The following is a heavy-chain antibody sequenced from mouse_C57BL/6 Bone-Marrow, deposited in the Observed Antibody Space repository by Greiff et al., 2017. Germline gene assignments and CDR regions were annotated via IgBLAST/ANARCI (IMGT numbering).Heavy chain of an antibody. CDR2: IDPSDSYT. V-gene: IGHV1-69*01. CDR3: ARGGYVPDY. CDR1: GYTFTSYW. D-gene: IGHD3-2*02. Sequence: QVQLQQPGAELVMPGASVKLSCTASGYTFTSYWMHWVKQRPGQGLEWIGEIDPSDSYTNYNQKFKGKSTLTVDKSSSTAYMQLSSLTSEDSAVYYCARGGYVPDYWGQGTTLTVSS. J-gene: IGHJ2*01.